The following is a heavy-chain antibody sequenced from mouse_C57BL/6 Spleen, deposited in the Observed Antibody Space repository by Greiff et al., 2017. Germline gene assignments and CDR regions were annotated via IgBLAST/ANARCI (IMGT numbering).Heavy chain of an antibody. CDR1: GFTFSSYA. CDR3: ARGGLLLRSSFDV. CDR2: ISDGGSST. V-gene: IGHV5-4*03. D-gene: IGHD1-1*01. J-gene: IGHJ1*03. Sequence: EVMLVESGGGLVKPGGSLKLSCAASGFTFSSYAMSWVRQTPEKRLEWVATISDGGSSTYYPDNVKGRFTISRDNAKNNLYLQMSHLKYEDTSMYYCARGGLLLRSSFDVWGTGTTVTVSS.